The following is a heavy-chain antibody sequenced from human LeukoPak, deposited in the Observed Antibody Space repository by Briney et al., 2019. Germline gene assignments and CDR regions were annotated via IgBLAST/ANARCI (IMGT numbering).Heavy chain of an antibody. J-gene: IGHJ4*02. V-gene: IGHV3-49*03. CDR3: ARVNSGNYHGFDF. CDR1: GFTFGDYA. CDR2: IRIKASGGTT. Sequence: HPGGSLRLSCTASGFTFGDYAVSWFRQAPGKGLEWVTFIRIKASGGTTEYAASVKGRFAISRDDSRSIAYLQMNSLKSEDTAIYYCARVNSGNYHGFDFWGQGTLVTVSS. D-gene: IGHD1-26*01.